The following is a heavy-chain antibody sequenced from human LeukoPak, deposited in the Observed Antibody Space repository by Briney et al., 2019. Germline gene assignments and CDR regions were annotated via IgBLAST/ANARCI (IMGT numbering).Heavy chain of an antibody. CDR2: ISHSGST. D-gene: IGHD3-10*01. J-gene: IGHJ5*02. CDR1: DYSISSGYY. V-gene: IGHV4-38-2*02. CDR3: ARDQFWPFGSGSYYWFDP. Sequence: SETLSLTCTVSDYSISSGYYWGWIRQPPGKGLEWIGSISHSGSTYYNPSLKSRVTISVDTSKNRFSLKLSSVTAADTAVYYCARDQFWPFGSGSYYWFDPWGQGTLVTVSS.